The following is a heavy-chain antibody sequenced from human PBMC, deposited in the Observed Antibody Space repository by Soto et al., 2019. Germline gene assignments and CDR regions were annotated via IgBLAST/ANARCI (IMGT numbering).Heavy chain of an antibody. CDR3: ARHHVRGRTIAGAAEF. V-gene: IGHV4-34*01. J-gene: IGHJ4*02. Sequence: QVQLQQWGAGLLKPSETLSLTCAVYGGSLSGYYWSWIRQPPGKALGWIGEINHSGNTNNNPSLKTRVTISVDTSKNQLFLNLSSVTAADTAMYYCARHHVRGRTIAGAAEFWGQGTLVTVSS. CDR2: INHSGNT. CDR1: GGSLSGYY. D-gene: IGHD1-26*01.